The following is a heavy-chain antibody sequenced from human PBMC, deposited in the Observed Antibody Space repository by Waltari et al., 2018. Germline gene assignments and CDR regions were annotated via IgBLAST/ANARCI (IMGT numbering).Heavy chain of an antibody. Sequence: EVQLVASGGGLVQPGGSVGLPCEASGFTLSSYWMSWVRQAPGKGPEWVANIKKDGSEEYYVDSVRGRFTISRDNAKNSLYLQMNSLRPEDTAVYYCARDQWFAFDIWGQGTMVTVSS. J-gene: IGHJ3*02. CDR3: ARDQWFAFDI. CDR1: GFTLSSYW. V-gene: IGHV3-7*01. CDR2: IKKDGSEE. D-gene: IGHD3-22*01.